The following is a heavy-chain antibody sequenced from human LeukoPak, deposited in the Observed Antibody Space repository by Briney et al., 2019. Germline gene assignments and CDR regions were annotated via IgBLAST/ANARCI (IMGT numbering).Heavy chain of an antibody. V-gene: IGHV3-15*01. CDR2: IKSKTDGGTI. Sequence: GGSLTLSCAVSGFTVDGAFVTWVRQPPGKGLEFVGRIKSKTDGGTIDYAAPVKGRFTISRDDSKNTVFLQMNSLKTEDTAVYYCTAKPCISVRDYWGQGTLVTVSS. CDR3: TAKPCISVRDY. CDR1: GFTVDGAF. J-gene: IGHJ4*02. D-gene: IGHD1-14*01.